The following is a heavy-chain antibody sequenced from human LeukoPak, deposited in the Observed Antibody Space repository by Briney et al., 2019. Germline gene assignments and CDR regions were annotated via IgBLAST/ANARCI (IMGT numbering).Heavy chain of an antibody. CDR1: GGSISSYY. Sequence: SETLSLPCTVSGGSISSYYWSWIRQPPGKGLEWIGYIYYSGNTNYNPSLKGRVNKPVGQSKNQFSLKLSSVTAADTAVYYCARDGGYYDSSGPYYYYGMDVWGQGTTVTVSS. CDR2: IYYSGNT. V-gene: IGHV4-59*01. J-gene: IGHJ6*02. D-gene: IGHD3-22*01. CDR3: ARDGGYYDSSGPYYYYGMDV.